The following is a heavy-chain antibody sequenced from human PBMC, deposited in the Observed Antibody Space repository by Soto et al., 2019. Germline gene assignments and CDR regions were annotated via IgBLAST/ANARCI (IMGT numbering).Heavy chain of an antibody. CDR3: AGDLRSESDY. J-gene: IGHJ4*02. CDR2: IHHSGST. V-gene: IGHV4-34*01. Sequence: QVQLQQWGAGLLKPSETLSLTCAVYGGSFSGYYWSWIRQPPGKGLEWIGEIHHSGSTNYNQSLNSSVTISVDPYKHQFALKLSSVTAADTAVYYCAGDLRSESDYWGQGTLVPVSS. CDR1: GGSFSGYY.